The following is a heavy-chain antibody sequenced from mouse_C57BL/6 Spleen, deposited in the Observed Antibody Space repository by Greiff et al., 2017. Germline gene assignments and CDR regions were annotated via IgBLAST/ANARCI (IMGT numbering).Heavy chain of an antibody. CDR3: ARSGRLSTVVADWYFDV. J-gene: IGHJ1*03. CDR2: INPNNGGT. V-gene: IGHV1-26*01. D-gene: IGHD1-1*01. Sequence: VQLQQSGPELVKPGASVKISCKASGYTFTDYYMNWVKQSHGKSLEWIGDINPNNGGTSYNQKFKGKATLTVDKSSSTAYMELRSLTSEDSAVYYCARSGRLSTVVADWYFDVWGTGTTVTVSS. CDR1: GYTFTDYY.